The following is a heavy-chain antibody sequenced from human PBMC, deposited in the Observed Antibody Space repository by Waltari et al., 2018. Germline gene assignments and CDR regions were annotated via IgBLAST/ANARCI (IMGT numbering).Heavy chain of an antibody. D-gene: IGHD3-3*01. CDR2: INHSGST. J-gene: IGHJ4*01. CDR3: ARGPSRVTIFGVVTRRGGTHDY. CDR1: GGSFSGYY. Sequence: QVQLQQWGAGLLKPSETLSLTCAVYGGSFSGYYWSWIRQPPGKGLEWIGEINHSGSTNYNPSLKSRVTISVDTSKNQFSLKLSSVTAADTAVYYCARGPSRVTIFGVVTRRGGTHDYWG. V-gene: IGHV4-34*01.